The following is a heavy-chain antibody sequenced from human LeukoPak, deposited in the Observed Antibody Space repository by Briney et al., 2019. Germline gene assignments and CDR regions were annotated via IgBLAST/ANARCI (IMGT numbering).Heavy chain of an antibody. J-gene: IGHJ4*02. Sequence: GESPKISCKGSGYNFALYWIGWARQMPGKGLEWMGITFPADSETRYSPSFQGQVTISADKSIRTAYLQWNSLKASDTAMYYCARLTNGVRGVIDYWGQGTLVTVSS. CDR3: ARLTNGVRGVIDY. D-gene: IGHD3-10*01. CDR1: GYNFALYW. V-gene: IGHV5-51*01. CDR2: TFPADSET.